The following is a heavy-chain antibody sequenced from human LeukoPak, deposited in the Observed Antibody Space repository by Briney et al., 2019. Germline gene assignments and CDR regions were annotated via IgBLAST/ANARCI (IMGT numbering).Heavy chain of an antibody. CDR2: IHYSGST. CDR3: ARSYGSGNYYRYVDY. CDR1: GGSINSYY. J-gene: IGHJ4*02. Sequence: SETLSLTCTVSGGSINSYYWSWIRQPPGKGLEWIGYIHYSGSTNYNPSLESRVTMSIDTSKNQFSLRLSSVTAADTAVYYCARSYGSGNYYRYVDYWGQGTLVTVSS. V-gene: IGHV4-59*01. D-gene: IGHD3-10*01.